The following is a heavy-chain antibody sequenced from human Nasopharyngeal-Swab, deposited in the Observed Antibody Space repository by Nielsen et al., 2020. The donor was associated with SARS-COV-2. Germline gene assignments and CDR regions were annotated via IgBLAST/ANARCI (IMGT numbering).Heavy chain of an antibody. CDR2: ISGGGDST. J-gene: IGHJ4*02. CDR3: AKANTRDFDY. Sequence: GGSLRLSCAASGFSFNSFAMSWVRQAPGKGLEWASGISGGGDSTHYADSVKGRFTISRDNSRKTLYLQMNSLRAEDTAVYHCAKANTRDFDYWGQGTLVTVSS. V-gene: IGHV3-23*01. CDR1: GFSFNSFA.